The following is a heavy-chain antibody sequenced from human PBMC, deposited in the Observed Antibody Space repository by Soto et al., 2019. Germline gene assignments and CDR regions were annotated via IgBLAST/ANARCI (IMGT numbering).Heavy chain of an antibody. CDR2: IYPGDSDT. CDR3: ARQTRQDDGDPTQYYYNYMDV. V-gene: IGHV5-51*01. CDR1: GYSFTSYW. D-gene: IGHD4-17*01. J-gene: IGHJ6*03. Sequence: GESLKISCKGSGYSFTSYWIGWVRQMPGKGLEWMGIIYPGDSDTRYSPSFQGQVTISADKSISTAYLQWSSLKASDTAMYYCARQTRQDDGDPTQYYYNYMDVWGKGTTVTGS.